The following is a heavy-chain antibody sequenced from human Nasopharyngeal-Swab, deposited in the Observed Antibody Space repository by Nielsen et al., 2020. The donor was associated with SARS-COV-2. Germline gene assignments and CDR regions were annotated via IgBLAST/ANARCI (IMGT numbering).Heavy chain of an antibody. CDR3: ARDHSRITGTTYYYGMDV. Sequence: ASVKVSCKASGYTFTGYYMHWVRQAPGQGLEWMGWINPNSGGTNYAQKFQGWVTMTRDTSISTAYMELSRLRSGDTAVYYCARDHSRITGTTYYYGMDVWGQGTTVTVSS. CDR2: INPNSGGT. CDR1: GYTFTGYY. J-gene: IGHJ6*02. V-gene: IGHV1-2*04. D-gene: IGHD1-7*01.